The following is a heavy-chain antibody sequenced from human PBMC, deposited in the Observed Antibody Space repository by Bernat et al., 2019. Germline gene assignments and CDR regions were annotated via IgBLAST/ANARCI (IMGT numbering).Heavy chain of an antibody. CDR2: IYYSGST. D-gene: IGHD1-26*01. J-gene: IGHJ4*02. Sequence: QLQLQESGPGLVKPSETLSLTCTVSGGSISSSSYYWGWIRQPPGTGLEWIGTIYYSGSTYYNPSLRTRVTISVDTSKKQFSLRLSSVTAADTAVYYCARQSGSYLADYWGQGTLVTVSS. CDR1: GGSISSSSYY. CDR3: ARQSGSYLADY. V-gene: IGHV4-39*01.